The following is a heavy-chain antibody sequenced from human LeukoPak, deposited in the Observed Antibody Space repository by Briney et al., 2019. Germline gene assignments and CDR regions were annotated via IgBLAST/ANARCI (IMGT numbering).Heavy chain of an antibody. J-gene: IGHJ5*02. Sequence: SETLSLTCAVYGGSFNDYYWSWIRQPPGKGLEWIGEINHRGSTNYNPSLKSRVTISVDASKTQFSLKLNSVTAADTAVYYCARRVIVASNWFDPWGQGTLVTVSS. V-gene: IGHV4-34*01. CDR2: INHRGST. D-gene: IGHD3-22*01. CDR3: ARRVIVASNWFDP. CDR1: GGSFNDYY.